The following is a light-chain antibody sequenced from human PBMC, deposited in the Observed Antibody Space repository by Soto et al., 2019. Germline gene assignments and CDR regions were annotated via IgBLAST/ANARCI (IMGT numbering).Light chain of an antibody. J-gene: IGKJ4*01. V-gene: IGKV1-5*01. CDR2: DAS. Sequence: DIPMTQSPSTLSASVGDRVTITCRASQSISSWLAWYQQKPGKAPKVLIYDASRLESGVPSRFSGSGSGTEFTLTISSLQPDDFATYYCQQYNSYSGTFGGGTKVEIK. CDR1: QSISSW. CDR3: QQYNSYSGT.